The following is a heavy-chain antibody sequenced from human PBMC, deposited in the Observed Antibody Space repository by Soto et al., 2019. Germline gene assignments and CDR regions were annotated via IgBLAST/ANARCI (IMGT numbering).Heavy chain of an antibody. J-gene: IGHJ5*02. D-gene: IGHD5-12*01. CDR2: TYFRSKLYN. CDR3: AKGDNLGPKTGYAFDP. V-gene: IGHV6-1*01. CDR1: GDSVSSNTAS. Sequence: PSQTLSLTCAISGDSVSSNTASWNWIRQSPSRGLEWLGRTYFRSKLYNDYAVSVKSRIIISPDTSNNQFSLPLNSVTPEDTAVYFCAKGDNLGPKTGYAFDPWGQGIMVTVSS.